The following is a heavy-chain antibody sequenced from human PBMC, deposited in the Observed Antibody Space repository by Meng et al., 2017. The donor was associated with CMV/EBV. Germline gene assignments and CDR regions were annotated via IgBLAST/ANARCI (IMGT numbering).Heavy chain of an antibody. V-gene: IGHV3-66*02. CDR3: ARDPLEYSSSPVAIDI. CDR2: IYSGGST. Sequence: GGSLRLSCAASGFTVSSNYMSWVRQAPGKGLEWVSVIYSGGSTYYTDSVKGRFTISRDNSKNTLYLQMNSLRAEDTAVYYCARDPLEYSSSPVAIDIWGQGTMVTVSS. D-gene: IGHD6-6*01. CDR1: GFTVSSNY. J-gene: IGHJ3*02.